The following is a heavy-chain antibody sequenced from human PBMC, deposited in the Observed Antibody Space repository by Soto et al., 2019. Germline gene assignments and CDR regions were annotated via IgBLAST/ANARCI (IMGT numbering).Heavy chain of an antibody. J-gene: IGHJ5*02. CDR2: IYPGDSET. CDR1: GYIFTSYW. V-gene: IGHV5-51*01. CDR3: ARQHCSSTTCYSRNWFDP. D-gene: IGHD2-2*01. Sequence: PGESLKISSKGSGYIFTSYWIGWLRQMPGKGLEWMGIIYPGDSETSYSPSFQGQVTISADKSISTAYLQWSSLKASDTAMYYCARQHCSSTTCYSRNWFDPWGQGTLVTVSS.